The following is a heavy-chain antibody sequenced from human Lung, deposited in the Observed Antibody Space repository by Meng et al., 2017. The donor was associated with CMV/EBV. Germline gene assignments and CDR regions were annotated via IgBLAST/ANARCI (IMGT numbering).Heavy chain of an antibody. CDR2: IWSDGGDK. CDR1: RFNIRNYA. D-gene: IGHD3-10*02. CDR3: AKDSYVVSTKTVDYYYGMDV. Sequence: SXTASRFNIRNYAMHWVRQAPGKGLEWVAVIWSDGGDKYYADSVEGRFTISRDNSKNTLYLQMNSLRAEDTAVYYCAKDSYVVSTKTVDYYYGMDVWXQGTXVTVSS. V-gene: IGHV3-33*06. J-gene: IGHJ6*02.